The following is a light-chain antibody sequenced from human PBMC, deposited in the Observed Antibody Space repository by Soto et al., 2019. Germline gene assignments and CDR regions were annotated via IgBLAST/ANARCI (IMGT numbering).Light chain of an antibody. V-gene: IGKV3-11*01. CDR2: DAS. CDR1: LSVSTF. CDR3: QQRSKWPGT. J-gene: IGKJ1*01. Sequence: VLTPSATTLSLSPGERAALSCRASLSVSTFLAWYQQKPGQAPRLLIYDASNWATGIPARFSGSGSGTDFTLTISSPEPEDFAVYYCQQRSKWPGTFGLGTQVDIK.